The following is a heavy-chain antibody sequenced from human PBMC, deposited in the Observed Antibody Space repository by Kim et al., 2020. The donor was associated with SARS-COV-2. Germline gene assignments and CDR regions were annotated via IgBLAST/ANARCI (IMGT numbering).Heavy chain of an antibody. CDR2: MNPNSDNT. Sequence: ASVKVSCKASGYTFTSYDSNWVRQATGQGLEGMGWMNPNSDNTGYAQKFQGRVTVTRNTSISTAYMELSSLRSDDTAVYYCARGPGCISTSCPYYFDYWGQGTLVTVSS. D-gene: IGHD2-2*01. V-gene: IGHV1-8*01. CDR3: ARGPGCISTSCPYYFDY. CDR1: GYTFTSYD. J-gene: IGHJ4*02.